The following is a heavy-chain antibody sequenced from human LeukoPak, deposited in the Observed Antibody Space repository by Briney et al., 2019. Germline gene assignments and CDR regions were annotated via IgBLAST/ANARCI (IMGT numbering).Heavy chain of an antibody. Sequence: SETLSLTCSVSGGSISSYYWIWLRQPPGKGREGLGYIYYSGTTNYNPFLKRRVTISVDTSKNQFSLKLSSVTAADTAVYYCARAYSDILTGPQNSFDPWGQGTLVTVSS. J-gene: IGHJ5*02. D-gene: IGHD3-9*01. CDR1: GGSISSYY. V-gene: IGHV4-59*01. CDR3: ARAYSDILTGPQNSFDP. CDR2: IYYSGTT.